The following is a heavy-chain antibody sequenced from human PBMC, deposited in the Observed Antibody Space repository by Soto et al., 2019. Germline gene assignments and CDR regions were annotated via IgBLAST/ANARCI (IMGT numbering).Heavy chain of an antibody. CDR2: IDTRGDI. CDR3: ARDRDYGDTPTHANWFDP. Sequence: GGSLRLSCAACGFAFSTFTIHWVRQAPGKGLERVSSIDTRGDIYYADSVKGRFTISRDNSKNTLYLQMNSLRAEDTAVYYRARDRDYGDTPTHANWFDPWGQGTLVTVSS. CDR1: GFAFSTFT. V-gene: IGHV3-21*01. J-gene: IGHJ5*02. D-gene: IGHD4-17*01.